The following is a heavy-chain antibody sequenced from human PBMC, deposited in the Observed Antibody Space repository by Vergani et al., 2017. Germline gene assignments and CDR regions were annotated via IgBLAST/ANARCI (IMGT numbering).Heavy chain of an antibody. J-gene: IGHJ4*02. CDR3: ARAYFNYDCWSCYSY. D-gene: IGHD3-3*01. CDR2: ISYDGSNK. Sequence: QVQLVESGGGVVQPGRSLRLSCAASGFTFSSYAMHWVRQAPGKGLGWVAVISYDGSNKYYADSVKGRFTISRDNSKNTLYLQMNSLRAEDTAVYYCARAYFNYDCWSCYSYWGQGTLVTVSS. CDR1: GFTFSSYA. V-gene: IGHV3-30*04.